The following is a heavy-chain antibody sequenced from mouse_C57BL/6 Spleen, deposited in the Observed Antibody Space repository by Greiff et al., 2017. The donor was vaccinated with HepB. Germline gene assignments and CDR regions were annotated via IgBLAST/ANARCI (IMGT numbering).Heavy chain of an antibody. D-gene: IGHD1-1*01. Sequence: VQLQQSGPVLVKPGASVKMSCKASGYTFTDYYMNWVKQSHGKSLEWIGVINPYNGGTSYNQKFKGKATLTVDKSTSTAYMELNSLTSEDSAVYYCARGDYYGSSPVDYWGQGTTLTVSS. CDR1: GYTFTDYY. V-gene: IGHV1-19*01. J-gene: IGHJ2*01. CDR3: ARGDYYGSSPVDY. CDR2: INPYNGGT.